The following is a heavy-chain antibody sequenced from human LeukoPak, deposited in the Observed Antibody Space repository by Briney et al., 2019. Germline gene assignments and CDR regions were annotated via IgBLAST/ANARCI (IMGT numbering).Heavy chain of an antibody. Sequence: ASVKVSCKASGGTFISYAISWVRQAPGQGLEWMGGIISIFGTANYAQKFQGRVTITADKSTSTAYMELSSLRSEDTAVYYCARERTDILTGYLPRSFDYWGEGTLVTVSS. D-gene: IGHD3-9*01. V-gene: IGHV1-69*06. CDR3: ARERTDILTGYLPRSFDY. J-gene: IGHJ4*02. CDR2: IISIFGTA. CDR1: GGTFISYA.